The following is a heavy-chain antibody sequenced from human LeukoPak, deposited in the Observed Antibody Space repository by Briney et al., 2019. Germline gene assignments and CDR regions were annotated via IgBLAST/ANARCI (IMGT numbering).Heavy chain of an antibody. D-gene: IGHD1-26*01. V-gene: IGHV1-2*02. CDR1: GYIFSGYY. Sequence: ASVKVSCKASGYIFSGYYMHWVRQAPGQGLEWMGWINPNSGGTNYAQKFQGRVTMTRDTSFSTAYMELSRLRSDDTAVYYCARGGRLELLVYFYYYMDVWGKGTTVTVSS. J-gene: IGHJ6*03. CDR3: ARGGRLELLVYFYYYMDV. CDR2: INPNSGGT.